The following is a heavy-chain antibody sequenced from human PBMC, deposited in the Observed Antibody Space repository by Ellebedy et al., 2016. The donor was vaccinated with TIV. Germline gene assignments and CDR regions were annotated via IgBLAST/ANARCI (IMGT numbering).Heavy chain of an antibody. Sequence: GSLRLSXTVSGASISTYSWTWIRQPPGKGLEWMGHFFRGGDTNYNPSLESRVFMSIDTSRNQFSLSLSSVTAADTGLYFCASFDYDVEGYYGLDVWGQGTTVTVSS. CDR2: FFRGGDT. D-gene: IGHD3-16*01. V-gene: IGHV4-59*01. CDR1: GASISTYS. CDR3: ASFDYDVEGYYGLDV. J-gene: IGHJ6*02.